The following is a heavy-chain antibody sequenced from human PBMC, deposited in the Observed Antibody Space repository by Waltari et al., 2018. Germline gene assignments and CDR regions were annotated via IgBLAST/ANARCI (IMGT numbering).Heavy chain of an antibody. CDR2: ICPSGGPT. D-gene: IGHD2-15*01. CDR1: AYTFANDY. CDR3: ARSGGSNVFTF. J-gene: IGHJ4*02. Sequence: QVQLVQSGAELKKPGASVKISCKASAYTFANDYLHWVRQAPGQGLEWVGIICPSGGPTTYAQRFQGRVTMTGDTSTTTVYRELSSLTSEDTALYFCARSGGSNVFTFWGQGTLVSVSS. V-gene: IGHV1-46*01.